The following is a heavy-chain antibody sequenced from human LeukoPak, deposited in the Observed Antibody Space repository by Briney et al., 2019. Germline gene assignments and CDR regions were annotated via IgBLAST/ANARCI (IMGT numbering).Heavy chain of an antibody. Sequence: ASLRPSCKASGYTFTSSGISWVRQAPGPGLEWMGWISAYNANTNYAQKLQGRVTMTTDTSTSTAYMELRSLRSDDTAVYYCARHDDIVTGSNYFDYWGQGTLVTVSS. J-gene: IGHJ4*02. D-gene: IGHD3-9*01. V-gene: IGHV1-18*01. CDR3: ARHDDIVTGSNYFDY. CDR2: ISAYNANT. CDR1: GYTFTSSG.